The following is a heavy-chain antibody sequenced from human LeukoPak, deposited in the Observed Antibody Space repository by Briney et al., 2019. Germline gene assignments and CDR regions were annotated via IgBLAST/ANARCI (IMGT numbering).Heavy chain of an antibody. Sequence: GGSLRLSCAASGFSFSSYWMHWVRQAPGKGLVWVSRINSDGTSTNYADSVKGRFTISRDNAKNTLYLQMNSLRAEDTAVYYCARVNYGGNSFSDYWGQGTLVTVSS. D-gene: IGHD4-23*01. CDR2: INSDGTST. V-gene: IGHV3-74*01. CDR1: GFSFSSYW. CDR3: ARVNYGGNSFSDY. J-gene: IGHJ4*02.